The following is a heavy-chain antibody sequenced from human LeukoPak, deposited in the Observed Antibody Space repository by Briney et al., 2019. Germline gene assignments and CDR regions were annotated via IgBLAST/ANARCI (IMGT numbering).Heavy chain of an antibody. CDR3: ARETH. CDR1: GFTFSNYG. V-gene: IGHV3-48*02. CDR2: ISSGSSTI. J-gene: IGHJ4*02. Sequence: PGRSLRLACAASGFTFSNYGMHWVRQAPGKGLEWVSYISSGSSTIYYADSVKGRFTISRDNAKNSLYLQMNSLRDEDTAVYYCARETHWGQGTLVTVSS.